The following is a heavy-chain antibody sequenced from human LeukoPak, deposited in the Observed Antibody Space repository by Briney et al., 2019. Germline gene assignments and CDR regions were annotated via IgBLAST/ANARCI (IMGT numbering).Heavy chain of an antibody. CDR3: ATALGDSDY. CDR2: ITESGDRT. V-gene: IGHV3-53*01. Sequence: GGSLRLSCAASGFTVSSNYMSWVRQGPGKGLEWVSGITESGDRTFYGDSVKGRFTISRDNSKNTLYLQMNSLRADDTAVYYCATALGDSDYWGQGTLVTVSS. CDR1: GFTVSSNY. D-gene: IGHD4-17*01. J-gene: IGHJ4*02.